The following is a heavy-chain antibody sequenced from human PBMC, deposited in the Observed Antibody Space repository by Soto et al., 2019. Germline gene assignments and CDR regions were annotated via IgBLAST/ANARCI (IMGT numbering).Heavy chain of an antibody. CDR1: GGTFSSYA. V-gene: IGHV1-69*13. J-gene: IGHJ6*02. CDR3: ARDLGKHMTPGYYYGMDV. CDR2: IIPIFGTA. Sequence: SVKVSCKASGGTFSSYAISWVRQAPGQGLEWMGGIIPIFGTANYAQKFQGRVTITADESTSTAYMELSSLRSEDTAVYYCARDLGKHMTPGYYYGMDVWGQGTTVTVSS. D-gene: IGHD4-17*01.